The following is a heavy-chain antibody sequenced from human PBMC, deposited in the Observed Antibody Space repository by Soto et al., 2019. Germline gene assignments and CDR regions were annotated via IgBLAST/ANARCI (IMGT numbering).Heavy chain of an antibody. CDR2: MNPNSGDT. J-gene: IGHJ6*02. Sequence: ASVKVSCKASGYTFTSYDINWVRQDTGKGLEWMGWMNPNSGDTGYAQKFQGRVTMTRNTSISTAYMELSSLRSEDTAVYYCARGPSFYDFWSGPNLYYYYGMDVWGQGTTVTVSS. CDR3: ARGPSFYDFWSGPNLYYYYGMDV. V-gene: IGHV1-8*01. D-gene: IGHD3-3*01. CDR1: GYTFTSYD.